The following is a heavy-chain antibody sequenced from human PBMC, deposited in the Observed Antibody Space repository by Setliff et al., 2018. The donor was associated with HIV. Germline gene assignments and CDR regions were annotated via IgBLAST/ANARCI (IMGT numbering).Heavy chain of an antibody. CDR2: INPNSGGA. CDR3: ARDPGYKSSWYGAFDI. V-gene: IGHV1-2*02. Sequence: ASVKVSCKASGYSFTVYYIHWVRQAPGQGLEWMGWINPNSGGANYAQKFQGRVTMTRDTSISTAFMDLSRLRSDDTAVYYCARDPGYKSSWYGAFDIWGQGTMVTVSS. CDR1: GYSFTVYY. D-gene: IGHD6-13*01. J-gene: IGHJ3*02.